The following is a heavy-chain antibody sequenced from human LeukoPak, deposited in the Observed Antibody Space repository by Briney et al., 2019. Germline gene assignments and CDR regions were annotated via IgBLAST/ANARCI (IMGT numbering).Heavy chain of an antibody. Sequence: ESLKISCQGSGYRFTSYWIAWVRQMPGKGLEWMGMIYPGDSDTRYSPSFQGQVTISADKSISTTYFQWSSLKASDTAMYCCARHGSSSWPVDYWGQGTLVTVSS. J-gene: IGHJ4*02. CDR3: ARHGSSSWPVDY. CDR2: IYPGDSDT. CDR1: GYRFTSYW. D-gene: IGHD6-13*01. V-gene: IGHV5-51*01.